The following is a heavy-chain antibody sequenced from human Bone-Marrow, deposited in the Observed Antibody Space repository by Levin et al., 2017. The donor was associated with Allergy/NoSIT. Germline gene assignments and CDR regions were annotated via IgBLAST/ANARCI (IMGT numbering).Heavy chain of an antibody. D-gene: IGHD3-10*01. J-gene: IGHJ5*02. V-gene: IGHV3-13*01. CDR2: IGTAGDT. CDR3: ELSQVHNWFDP. Sequence: GGSLRLSCAASGFTFSSYDMHWVRQATGKGLEWVSAIGTAGDTYYPGSVKGRFTISRENAKNSLYLQMNSLRAGDTEPTFGELSQVHNWFDPWGQGTLVTVSS. CDR1: GFTFSSYD.